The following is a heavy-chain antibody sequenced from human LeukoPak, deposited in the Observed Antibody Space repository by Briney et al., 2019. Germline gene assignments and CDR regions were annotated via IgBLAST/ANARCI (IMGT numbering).Heavy chain of an antibody. V-gene: IGHV3-73*01. J-gene: IGHJ4*02. CDR1: GFTFSGSA. CDR2: IRSTANGYAT. Sequence: GGSLRLSCAASGFTFSGSALHWVRQASGKGLEWVGRIRSTANGYATAYAASVKGRFTISRDDSKNTAYLQMDSLKTEDTAVYYCTGNYYGSGSYADFHYWGQGTLVTVSS. D-gene: IGHD3-10*01. CDR3: TGNYYGSGSYADFHY.